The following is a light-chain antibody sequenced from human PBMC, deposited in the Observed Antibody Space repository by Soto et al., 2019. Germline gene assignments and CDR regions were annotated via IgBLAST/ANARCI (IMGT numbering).Light chain of an antibody. J-gene: IGKJ3*01. CDR2: RAS. CDR3: QQYHHHST. Sequence: DIQMTQSPSTLSASVGDRVTIACRASQSISSWLAWYQQKPGKAPKILIYRASTLESGVPARFSGSGSGTEFSLTSSSLQPDDFAKYYCQQYHHHSTFGAGTKV. CDR1: QSISSW. V-gene: IGKV1-5*03.